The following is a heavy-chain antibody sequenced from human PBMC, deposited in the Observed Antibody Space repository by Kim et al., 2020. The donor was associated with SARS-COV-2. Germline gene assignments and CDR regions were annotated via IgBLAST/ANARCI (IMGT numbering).Heavy chain of an antibody. CDR3: ARLFPETPDGDLTGH. V-gene: IGHV5-10-1*01. J-gene: IGHJ4*02. CDR1: GYSFTSYW. Sequence: GESLKISCKGSGYSFTSYWISWVRQMPGKGLEWMGRIDPSDSYTNYSPSFQGHVTISADKSISTAYLQWSSLQASDTAMYYCARLFPETPDGDLTGHWGQGTLVTGSS. CDR2: IDPSDSYT. D-gene: IGHD1-20*01.